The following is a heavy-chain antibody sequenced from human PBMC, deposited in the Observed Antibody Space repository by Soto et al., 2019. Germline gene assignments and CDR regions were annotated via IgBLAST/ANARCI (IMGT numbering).Heavy chain of an antibody. V-gene: IGHV3-15*01. D-gene: IGHD6-6*01. CDR2: IKSKTDGETT. CDR3: TLKHAFSSPDAFDI. J-gene: IGHJ3*02. CDR1: GFTFSNAW. Sequence: GGSLRLSCAASGFTFSNAWMSWVRQAPGKGLEWVGRIKSKTDGETTDYAAPVKGRFTISRDDSKNTLYLQMNSLKTEDTAVYYCTLKHAFSSPDAFDIWGQGTMVTVSS.